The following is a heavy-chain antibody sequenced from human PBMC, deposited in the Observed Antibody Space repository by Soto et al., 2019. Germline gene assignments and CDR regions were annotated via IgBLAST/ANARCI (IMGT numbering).Heavy chain of an antibody. Sequence: KLPETLSLTCAVYGGSFSGYYWSWIRQPPGKGLEWIGEINHSGSTNYNPSLKSRVTISVDTSKNQFSLKLSSVTAADTAVYYCAREGGYYDFWSDPSLVYYGMDVWGQGTTVTVSS. J-gene: IGHJ6*02. CDR1: GGSFSGYY. D-gene: IGHD3-3*01. CDR2: INHSGST. V-gene: IGHV4-34*01. CDR3: AREGGYYDFWSDPSLVYYGMDV.